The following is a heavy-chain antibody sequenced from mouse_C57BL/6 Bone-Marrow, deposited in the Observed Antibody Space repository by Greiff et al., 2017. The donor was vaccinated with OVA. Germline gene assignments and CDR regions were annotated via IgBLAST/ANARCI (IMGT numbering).Heavy chain of an antibody. CDR2: ISSGSSTI. CDR1: GFTFSDYG. CDR3: ARIYYDYSYYAMDY. Sequence: EVMLVESGGGLVKPGGSLKLSCAASGFTFSDYGMHWVRQAPEKGLEWVAYISSGSSTIYYAATVKGRFTISRDNAKNTLFLQMTSLRSEDTAMYYCARIYYDYSYYAMDYWGQGTSVTVSS. V-gene: IGHV5-17*01. D-gene: IGHD2-4*01. J-gene: IGHJ4*01.